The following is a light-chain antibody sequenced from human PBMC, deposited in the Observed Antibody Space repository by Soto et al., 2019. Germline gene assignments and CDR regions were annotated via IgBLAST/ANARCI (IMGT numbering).Light chain of an antibody. J-gene: IGKJ5*01. CDR1: QSLTNSF. Sequence: EFVLTQSPGTVSLSPGERATLSCRASQSLTNSFIAWYQQRPGQAPRLLIYDTSSRASGIPDRFSGSGSGTDFTLTISRLETEDFAVFYCQQYGTSEIIFGQGTRLENK. V-gene: IGKV3-20*01. CDR2: DTS. CDR3: QQYGTSEII.